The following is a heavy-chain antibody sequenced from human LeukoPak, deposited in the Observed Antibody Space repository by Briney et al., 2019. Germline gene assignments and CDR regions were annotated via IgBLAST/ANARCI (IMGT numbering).Heavy chain of an antibody. J-gene: IGHJ4*02. Sequence: SETLSLTCTVSGGSISSSSYYWGWIRQPPGKGLEWIGSIYYGGSTYYNPSLKSRVTISVDTSKNQFSLKLSSVTAADTAVYYCARQDYYDSSGYYRYWGQGTLVTVSP. D-gene: IGHD3-22*01. CDR2: IYYGGST. CDR1: GGSISSSSYY. CDR3: ARQDYYDSSGYYRY. V-gene: IGHV4-39*01.